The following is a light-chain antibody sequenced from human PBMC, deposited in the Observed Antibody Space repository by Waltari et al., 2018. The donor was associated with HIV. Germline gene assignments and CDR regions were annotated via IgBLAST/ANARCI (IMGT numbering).Light chain of an antibody. J-gene: IGKJ5*01. V-gene: IGKV3-11*01. CDR3: QRRGNWPIT. Sequence: EIVLTQSPATLSLSPGERAPLSCRASQRVSWLAGYQQKPGQDPRLLIYHASNRAAGIPARFSGSGSGTDFTLTISSLEPEDFAVYYCQRRGNWPITFGQGTRLEIK. CDR1: QRVSW. CDR2: HAS.